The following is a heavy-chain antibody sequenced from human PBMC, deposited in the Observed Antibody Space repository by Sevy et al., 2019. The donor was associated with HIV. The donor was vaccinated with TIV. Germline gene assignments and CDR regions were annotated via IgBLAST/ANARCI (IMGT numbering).Heavy chain of an antibody. V-gene: IGHV3-43*01. J-gene: IGHJ6*02. D-gene: IGHD3-3*01. Sequence: GGSLRLSCAASGFTFDDYIMHWVRQAPGKGLEWVSLMSWDGDSTNYADSVKGRFTISRDNSKNSLYLQMNSLRTEDTALYYCAKDRGFDYGMDVWGQGTTVTVSS. CDR1: GFTFDDYI. CDR2: MSWDGDST. CDR3: AKDRGFDYGMDV.